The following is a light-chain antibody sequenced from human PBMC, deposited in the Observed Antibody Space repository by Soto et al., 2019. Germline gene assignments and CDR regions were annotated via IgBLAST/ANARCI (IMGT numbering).Light chain of an antibody. Sequence: DIVLTLSPATLSLSPGKSATFVCRAIQCVSGYISWYQQQLGQAPRLLVYDASKRATGIPPRFSGSGFGTDFTLTISSLEPQDFAVYYCQQYNNWPPITFGQGTRLEIK. V-gene: IGKV3-11*01. CDR2: DAS. CDR3: QQYNNWPPIT. CDR1: QCVSGY. J-gene: IGKJ5*01.